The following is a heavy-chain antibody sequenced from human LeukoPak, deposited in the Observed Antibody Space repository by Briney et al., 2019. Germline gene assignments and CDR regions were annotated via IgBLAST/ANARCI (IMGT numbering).Heavy chain of an antibody. CDR3: ARPSNDTGGYGDAFDI. Sequence: GESLKISCQGSGYSFTTYWIGWVRQMPGKGLGWMGIIYPGDSDTRYSPSFQGQVTISADKSISTAYLQWTSLKASDTAMYYCARPSNDTGGYGDAFDIWGQGTIVTVSS. CDR2: IYPGDSDT. V-gene: IGHV5-51*01. J-gene: IGHJ3*02. D-gene: IGHD3-22*01. CDR1: GYSFTTYW.